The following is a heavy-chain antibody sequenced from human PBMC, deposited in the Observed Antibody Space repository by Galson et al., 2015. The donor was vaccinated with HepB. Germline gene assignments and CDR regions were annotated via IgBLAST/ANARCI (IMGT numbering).Heavy chain of an antibody. CDR3: ARDPTYYYDSSDYSHFDY. Sequence: SLRLSCAASGFTFSDYEMNWVRQAPGKGLEWVSYMSGSGGTIYYADSVKGRFTISRVNTKNSLYLHMNSLRAEDTAVYFCARDPTYYYDSSDYSHFDYWGQGTLVTVSS. CDR1: GFTFSDYE. CDR2: MSGSGGTI. V-gene: IGHV3-48*03. D-gene: IGHD3-22*01. J-gene: IGHJ4*02.